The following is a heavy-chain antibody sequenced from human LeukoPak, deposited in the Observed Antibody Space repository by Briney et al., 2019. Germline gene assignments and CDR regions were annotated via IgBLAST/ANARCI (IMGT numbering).Heavy chain of an antibody. J-gene: IGHJ4*01. CDR2: INHSGNT. D-gene: IGHD6-13*01. CDR1: GGSFSGYY. Sequence: PSETLSLTCAVYGGSFSGYYWSWIRQPPGKGLEWIGEINHSGNTNYNPSLKTRVTISVDTTKNQSSLKLRSVTAADTAVYYCARSGYSSSGYGHAFDYWGQGTLVTVSS. V-gene: IGHV4-34*01. CDR3: ARSGYSSSGYGHAFDY.